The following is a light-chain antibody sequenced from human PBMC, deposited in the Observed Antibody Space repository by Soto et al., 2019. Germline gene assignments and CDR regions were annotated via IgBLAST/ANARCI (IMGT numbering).Light chain of an antibody. CDR2: EVS. CDR3: ISYTSSSTLV. CDR1: SSDVGGYNY. V-gene: IGLV2-14*01. Sequence: QSALTQPASVSGSPGQSITIYCTGTSSDVGGYNYVSWYQQHPGKAPKLMIYEVSNRPSGVSNRFSGSKAGNTASLTISGLQAEDEADYYCISYTSSSTLVFCGGTKLTVL. J-gene: IGLJ2*01.